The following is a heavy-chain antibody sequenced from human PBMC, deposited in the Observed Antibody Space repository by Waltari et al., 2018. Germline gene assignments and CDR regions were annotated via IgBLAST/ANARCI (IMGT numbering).Heavy chain of an antibody. V-gene: IGHV4-59*08. J-gene: IGHJ3*02. D-gene: IGHD3-3*01. CDR3: ARRDYDFWSGYYRLDAFDI. CDR2: IYHSGST. Sequence: QVQLQESGPGLVKPSETLSLTCTVSGGSISSYYWSWIRQPPGKGLEWIGSIYHSGSTNYNPSLKSRVTISVDTSKNQCSLKLSSVTAADTAVYYCARRDYDFWSGYYRLDAFDIWGQGTMVTVSS. CDR1: GGSISSYY.